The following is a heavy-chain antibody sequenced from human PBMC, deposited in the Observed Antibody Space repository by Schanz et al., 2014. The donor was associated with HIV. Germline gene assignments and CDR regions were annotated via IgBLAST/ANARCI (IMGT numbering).Heavy chain of an antibody. D-gene: IGHD3-16*01. V-gene: IGHV3-9*01. J-gene: IGHJ3*01. Sequence: EVQLVESGGGLVQPGRSLRLSCAASGFTFDDYAMHWVRQAPGKGLEWVSGINWRSDSIGYADSVKGRFTVARDSSKNTLFLQMNSLRVEDTATYYCRVFMFTYDVWGQGTMVTVSS. CDR3: RVFMFTYDV. CDR2: INWRSDSI. CDR1: GFTFDDYA.